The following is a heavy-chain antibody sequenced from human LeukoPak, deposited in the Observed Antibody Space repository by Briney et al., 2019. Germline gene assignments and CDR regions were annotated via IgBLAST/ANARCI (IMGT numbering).Heavy chain of an antibody. Sequence: SETLSLTCTVSGXSISSYYGSWIRQPPGKGLEWIGYIYYSGSTNYNPSLKSRVTISVDTSKNQFSLKLSSVTAADTAVYYCARQRVNKWNNLWSFDYWGQGTLVTVSS. J-gene: IGHJ4*02. CDR1: GXSISSYY. CDR2: IYYSGST. CDR3: ARQRVNKWNNLWSFDY. V-gene: IGHV4-59*01. D-gene: IGHD1/OR15-1a*01.